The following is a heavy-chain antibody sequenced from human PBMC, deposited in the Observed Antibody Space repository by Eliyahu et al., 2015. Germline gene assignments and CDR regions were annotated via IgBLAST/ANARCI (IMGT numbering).Heavy chain of an antibody. J-gene: IGHJ4*02. CDR3: AKDPHYYDRGHLGY. D-gene: IGHD3-22*01. V-gene: IGHV3-23*01. CDR1: GFXFSSYA. Sequence: EVQLLESGGGLVQPGGXXXLSCAXXGFXFSSYAXTWXRQAXGKGVGWVSAISGSGGSTYYADSVKGRFTISRDNSKNTLYLQMNSLRAEDTAVYYCAKDPHYYDRGHLGYWGQGTLVTVSS. CDR2: ISGSGGST.